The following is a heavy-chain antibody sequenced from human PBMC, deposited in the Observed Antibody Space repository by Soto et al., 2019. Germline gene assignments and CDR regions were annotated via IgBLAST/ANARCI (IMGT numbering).Heavy chain of an antibody. J-gene: IGHJ6*02. CDR1: GFTFSSYW. D-gene: IGHD6-19*01. V-gene: IGHV3-7*05. Sequence: PGGSLRLSCAASGFTFSSYWMSWVRQAPGKGLEWVANIKQDGSEKYYVDSVKGRFTISRDNAKNSLYLQMNSLRAEDTAVYYCASLSSGWYYYYGMDVWGQGTTVTVS. CDR2: IKQDGSEK. CDR3: ASLSSGWYYYYGMDV.